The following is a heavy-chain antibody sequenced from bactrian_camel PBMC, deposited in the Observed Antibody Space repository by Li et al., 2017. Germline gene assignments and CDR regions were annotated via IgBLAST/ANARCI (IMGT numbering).Heavy chain of an antibody. J-gene: IGHJ4*01. CDR2: IGTGAFDT. D-gene: IGHD2*01. CDR1: GYWYRGYC. V-gene: IGHV3S1*01. Sequence: HVQLVESGGGSVQAGGSLRLTCTASGYWYRGYCMGWFRQYPDKAREGIATIGTGAFDTYYADSVKGRFTISRDNAKNTLYLQMNSLKAEDTAQYYCAARDVSGAYCAVFWDQPGRYNDWGQGTQVTVS. CDR3: AARDVSGAYCAVFWDQPGRYND.